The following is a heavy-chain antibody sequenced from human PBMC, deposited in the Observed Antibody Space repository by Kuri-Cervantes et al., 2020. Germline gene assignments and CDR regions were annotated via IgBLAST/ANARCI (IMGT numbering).Heavy chain of an antibody. CDR1: GFTFSSYG. CDR3: GGSGSYTNYYYGMDV. Sequence: GGSLRLSCAASGFTFSSYGMHWVRQAPGKGLEWVAVISYDGSNKYYADSVKGRFTISRDNSKNTLYLLMNSLRAEDTAMYYCGGSGSYTNYYYGMDVWGQGTTVTVSS. D-gene: IGHD3-10*01. V-gene: IGHV3-30*03. J-gene: IGHJ6*02. CDR2: ISYDGSNK.